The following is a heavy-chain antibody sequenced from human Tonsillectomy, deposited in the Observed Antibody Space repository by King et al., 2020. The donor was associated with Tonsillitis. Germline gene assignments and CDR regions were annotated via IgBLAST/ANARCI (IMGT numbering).Heavy chain of an antibody. D-gene: IGHD3-9*01. J-gene: IGHJ6*02. CDR1: GYIFTSYW. Sequence: VQLVESGAEVKKPGEYLRISCKGSGYIFTSYWISWVRQMPGKGLEWMGRIDPGDSYTNYSPSFQGHVTISTDTSISTAYLEWSSLKASDTATYYCARRDYDTLTDNYYGLDVWGQGTTVT. CDR2: IDPGDSYT. V-gene: IGHV5-10-1*03. CDR3: ARRDYDTLTDNYYGLDV.